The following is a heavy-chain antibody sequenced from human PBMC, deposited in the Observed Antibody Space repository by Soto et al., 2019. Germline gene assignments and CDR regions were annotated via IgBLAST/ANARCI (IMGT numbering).Heavy chain of an antibody. D-gene: IGHD2-2*01. J-gene: IGHJ5*02. CDR3: ARDGYCSSTSCIHTFDP. V-gene: IGHV4-31*03. CDR1: GGSISSGGYY. CDR2: IYYSGST. Sequence: SETLSLTCTVSGGSISSGGYYWSWIRQHPGKGLEWIGYIYYSGSTYYNPSLKSRVTISVDTSKNQFSLKLSSVTAADTAVYYCARDGYCSSTSCIHTFDPWGQGTLVTVSS.